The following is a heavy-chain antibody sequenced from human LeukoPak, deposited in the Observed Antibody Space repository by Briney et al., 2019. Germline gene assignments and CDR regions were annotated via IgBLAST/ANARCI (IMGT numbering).Heavy chain of an antibody. V-gene: IGHV1-8*02. Sequence: ASVKVSCKASGYTFTSYDINWVRQATGQGLEWMGWMNPNSGNTGYAQKFQGRVTMTRDTSISTAYMELSRLRSDDTAVYYCARDRRIAARHNWFDPWGQGTLVTVSS. CDR3: ARDRRIAARHNWFDP. J-gene: IGHJ5*02. CDR2: MNPNSGNT. D-gene: IGHD6-6*01. CDR1: GYTFTSYD.